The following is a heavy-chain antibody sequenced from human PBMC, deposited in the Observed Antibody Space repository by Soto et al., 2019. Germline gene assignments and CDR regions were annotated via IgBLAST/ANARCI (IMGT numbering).Heavy chain of an antibody. D-gene: IGHD3-3*01. V-gene: IGHV3-30*18. Sequence: PGGSVRLSCAASGFTFSSYRLPSVPQDPGKGLEWVAVISYDGSNKYYADSVKGRFTISRDNSKNTLYLQMNSLRAEDTAVYYYAKEASGDFWSGYFWFDPWGQGP. CDR2: ISYDGSNK. CDR3: AKEASGDFWSGYFWFDP. CDR1: GFTFSSYR. J-gene: IGHJ5*02.